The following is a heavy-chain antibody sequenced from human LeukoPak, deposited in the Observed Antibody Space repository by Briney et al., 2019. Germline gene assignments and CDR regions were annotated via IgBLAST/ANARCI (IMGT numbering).Heavy chain of an antibody. V-gene: IGHV3-23*01. D-gene: IGHD3-22*01. CDR2: ISGSGGST. CDR1: GFTFSSYA. Sequence: PGGSLRLSCAASGFTFSSYAMSWVRQAPGKGLEWVSAISGSGGSTYYADSVKGRFTISRDNSKNTLYLQMNSLRAEDTAVYYCARDQESYDSSGYYQGAFDIWGQGTMVTVSS. CDR3: ARDQESYDSSGYYQGAFDI. J-gene: IGHJ3*02.